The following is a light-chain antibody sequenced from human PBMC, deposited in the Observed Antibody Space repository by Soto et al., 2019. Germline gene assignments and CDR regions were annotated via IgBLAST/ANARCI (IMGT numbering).Light chain of an antibody. V-gene: IGKV1-5*03. CDR2: KAS. CDR3: QQYESYPMT. J-gene: IGKJ4*01. Sequence: DSQMTQYPSTLSASVGDRVTITCRASQSISSWLAWYQQKPGKAPKLLISKASTLQSGVPPRFSGSGSGTEFTLTFSSLQPDEFATYYCQQYESYPMTFGGGTKVEIK. CDR1: QSISSW.